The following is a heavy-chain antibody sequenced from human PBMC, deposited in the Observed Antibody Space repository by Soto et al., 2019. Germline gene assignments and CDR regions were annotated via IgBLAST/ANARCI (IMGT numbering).Heavy chain of an antibody. CDR2: INQDGGEK. Sequence: PGGSLRLSCAASGFIFSSDWMTWVRRAPGKGLEWVANINQDGGEKYYVDSVKGRFTISRDNAKNSLYLQMNSLRVEDTAIYYCTRDAGYSSAWWGQGTLVTVSS. D-gene: IGHD6-19*01. CDR1: GFIFSSDW. J-gene: IGHJ4*02. V-gene: IGHV3-7*05. CDR3: TRDAGYSSAW.